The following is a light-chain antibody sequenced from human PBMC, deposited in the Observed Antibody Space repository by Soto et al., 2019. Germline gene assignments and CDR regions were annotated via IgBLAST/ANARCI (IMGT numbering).Light chain of an antibody. Sequence: DIVLTQSPGTLSLSPGERATLSCRASETVNSNYLAWYQHKRGQAPRLLIYGASSRATGIPDRFSGSGSGTYFTLTITRLEPEDFAIYYCQQYGSSRTFGQGTKVEIK. J-gene: IGKJ1*01. CDR3: QQYGSSRT. CDR2: GAS. V-gene: IGKV3-20*01. CDR1: ETVNSNY.